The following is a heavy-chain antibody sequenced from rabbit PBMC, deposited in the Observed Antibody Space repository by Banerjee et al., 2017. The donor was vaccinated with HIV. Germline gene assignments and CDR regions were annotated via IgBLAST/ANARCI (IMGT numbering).Heavy chain of an antibody. V-gene: IGHV1S45*01. CDR1: GFSFSSRYW. D-gene: IGHD8-1*01. J-gene: IGHJ4*01. CDR3: ARDIWAVSSYLGL. CDR2: IDTGSSST. Sequence: QEQLEESGGDLVKPGASLTLTCTASGFSFSSRYWIWWVRQAPGKGLEWIGYIDTGSSSTDYASWAKGRFTISKTSSTTVTLQMTSLTAADTATYFCARDIWAVSSYLGLWG.